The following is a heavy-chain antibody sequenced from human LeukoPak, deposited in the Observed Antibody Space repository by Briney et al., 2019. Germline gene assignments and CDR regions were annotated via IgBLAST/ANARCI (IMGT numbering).Heavy chain of an antibody. D-gene: IGHD5-12*01. Sequence: GGSLRLSCAASGFTVSTNYMSWVRQAPGKGLEWVSVISSRGTPYYADSVKGRHTISRDSSENTLYLQMHSLRAEDTAVYYCARGGAGYAFDNWGQGTLVTVSS. CDR3: ARGGAGYAFDN. CDR2: ISSRGTP. V-gene: IGHV3-66*02. J-gene: IGHJ4*02. CDR1: GFTVSTNY.